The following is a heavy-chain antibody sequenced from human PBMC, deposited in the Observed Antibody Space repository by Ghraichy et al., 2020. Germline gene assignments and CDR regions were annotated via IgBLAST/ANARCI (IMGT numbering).Heavy chain of an antibody. J-gene: IGHJ6*02. D-gene: IGHD3-22*01. V-gene: IGHV3-7*01. Sequence: GESLNTSCAASGFTFSMYLMSWVRQAPGKGLEWVANIRQDGSEKYYVDSVKGRFTISRDNAKNSLYLQMNSLRAEDTAVYYCAREKAASSGYYFYYYGMDVWGQGTTVTVSS. CDR1: GFTFSMYL. CDR2: IRQDGSEK. CDR3: AREKAASSGYYFYYYGMDV.